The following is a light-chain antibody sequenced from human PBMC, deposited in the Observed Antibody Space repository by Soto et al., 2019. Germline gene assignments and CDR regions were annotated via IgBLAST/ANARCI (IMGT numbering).Light chain of an antibody. J-gene: IGLJ3*02. CDR2: GDN. V-gene: IGLV1-40*01. CDR3: QSYDSSLSAWV. CDR1: SSNIGAGYD. Sequence: VLTQPPSVSGAPGQRVTISCTGSSSNIGAGYDVHWYQQLPGTAPKLLIYGDNNRPSGVPDRFSGSKSGTSASLAITGLQAEDEADYYCQSYDSSLSAWVFGGGTKVTVL.